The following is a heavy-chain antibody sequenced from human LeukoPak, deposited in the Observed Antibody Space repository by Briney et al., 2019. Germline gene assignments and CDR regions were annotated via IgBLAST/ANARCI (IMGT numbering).Heavy chain of an antibody. V-gene: IGHV3-23*01. CDR2: VSGSGSST. Sequence: GGSLRLSCAASGFTFSTYAMIWVRQAPEKGLEWVSTVSGSGSSTYYADSVKGRFTISRDNSKNTLYLQMNSLRAEDTAVYYCAKSGFYGSGSYLYYFDYWGQGTLVTVSS. D-gene: IGHD3-10*01. J-gene: IGHJ4*02. CDR1: GFTFSTYA. CDR3: AKSGFYGSGSYLYYFDY.